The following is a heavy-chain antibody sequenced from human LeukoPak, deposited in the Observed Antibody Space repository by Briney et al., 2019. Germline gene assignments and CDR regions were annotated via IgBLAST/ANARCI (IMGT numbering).Heavy chain of an antibody. V-gene: IGHV4-31*03. CDR3: ARGRQTPTYNWFDP. CDR1: GGSISSGGYY. J-gene: IGHJ5*02. CDR2: IYYSGST. Sequence: PSQTLSLTCTVSGGSISSGGYYWSWIRQHPGKGLEWIGYIYYSGSTYYNPSLKSRVTISVDTSKNQFSLKLSSVTAADTAVYYCARGRQTPTYNWFDPWGQGTLVTVSS.